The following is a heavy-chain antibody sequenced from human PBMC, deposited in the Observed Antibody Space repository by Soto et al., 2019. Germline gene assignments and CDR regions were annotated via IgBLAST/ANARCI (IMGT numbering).Heavy chain of an antibody. CDR2: ISSNSDYI. J-gene: IGHJ6*02. V-gene: IGHV3-21*01. Sequence: LVESGGGLVKPGGSLRLSCAASGLTFYNYNMNCVRQAPGKGLEWISSISSNSDYIWYADSVEGRFTVSRDNAKNSLFLQMNGLRDEDTAVYYCARDTFTYSRGFMRGRYSGLDVWGQGTSVTVS. CDR1: GLTFYNYN. CDR3: ARDTFTYSRGFMRGRYSGLDV. D-gene: IGHD3-10*01.